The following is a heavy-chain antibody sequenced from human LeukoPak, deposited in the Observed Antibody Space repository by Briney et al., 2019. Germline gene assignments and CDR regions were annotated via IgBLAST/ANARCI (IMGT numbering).Heavy chain of an antibody. V-gene: IGHV4-30-4*01. CDR1: GCSISSGDYY. Sequence: SETLSLTCTVSGCSISSGDYYWSWIRQPPGKGLEWIGYIYYSGSTYYNPSLKSRVTISVDTSKNQFSLKLSSVTAADTAVYYCAREGGVVAATRGMDVWGQGTTVTVSS. CDR2: IYYSGST. CDR3: AREGGVVAATRGMDV. J-gene: IGHJ6*02. D-gene: IGHD2-15*01.